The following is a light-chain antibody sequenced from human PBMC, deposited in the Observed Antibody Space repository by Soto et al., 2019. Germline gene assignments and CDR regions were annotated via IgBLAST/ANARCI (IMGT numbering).Light chain of an antibody. J-gene: IGKJ4*01. CDR2: AAS. CDR1: QDVKHY. CDR3: QQYYSFPPLT. V-gene: IGKV1-8*01. Sequence: IRMTQSPSSVSASIGDRVTITCRASQDVKHYVAWYQHRPGKAPNLLIYAASTLPSGVPSRFGGSGYGTDFTLTISGLQSDDFATYYCQQYYSFPPLTFGGGTKLEIK.